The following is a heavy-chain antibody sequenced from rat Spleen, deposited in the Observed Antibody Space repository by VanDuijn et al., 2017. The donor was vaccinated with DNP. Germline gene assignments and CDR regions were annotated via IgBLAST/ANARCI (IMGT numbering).Heavy chain of an antibody. D-gene: IGHD4-3*01. CDR1: RFTFNNYW. J-gene: IGHJ1*01. CDR3: VRAVYNSGYGWYFDF. V-gene: IGHV5-31*01. CDR2: IPSRGDST. Sequence: EVQLVESGGDLVRPGRSLQLSCVASRFTFNNYWMTWFRQIPGTGLEWVASIPSRGDSTFYPDSVKGRFTIPRDRAKNTLYLRMNSLRSEDTATYYCVRAVYNSGYGWYFDFWGPGTMVTVSS.